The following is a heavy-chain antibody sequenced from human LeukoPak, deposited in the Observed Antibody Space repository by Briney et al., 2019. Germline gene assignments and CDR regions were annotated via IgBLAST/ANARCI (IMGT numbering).Heavy chain of an antibody. V-gene: IGHV3-30-3*01. Sequence: LAGGSLRLSCAASGFTFSSYAMHWVRQAPGKGLEWVAVISYDGSNKYYADSVKGRFTISRDNSKNTLYLQMNSLRAEDTAVYYCARDRYYYDFWSGFSSLYYMDVWGKGTTVTVSS. D-gene: IGHD3-3*01. J-gene: IGHJ6*03. CDR2: ISYDGSNK. CDR1: GFTFSSYA. CDR3: ARDRYYYDFWSGFSSLYYMDV.